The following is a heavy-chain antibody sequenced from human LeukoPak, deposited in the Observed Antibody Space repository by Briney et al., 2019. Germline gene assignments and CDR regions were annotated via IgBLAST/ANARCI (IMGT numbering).Heavy chain of an antibody. Sequence: GGSLRLSCAASGFNFSIYSMNWVRQAPGKGLEWVSYITRSSTTIYYADSVKGRFTISRDNAKNSLYLQMNSLRAEDTAVYYCARETQYYFDSWGQGTLVTVSS. CDR3: ARETQYYFDS. V-gene: IGHV3-48*01. CDR2: ITRSSTTI. CDR1: GFNFSIYS. J-gene: IGHJ4*02.